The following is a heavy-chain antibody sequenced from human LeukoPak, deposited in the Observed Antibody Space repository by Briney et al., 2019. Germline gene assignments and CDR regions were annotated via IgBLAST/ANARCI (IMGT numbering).Heavy chain of an antibody. CDR1: GFTFSSYW. J-gene: IGHJ4*02. V-gene: IGHV3-74*01. D-gene: IGHD6-19*01. CDR2: INSDGSST. CDR3: AREVYSSGWSSFDY. Sequence: GGSLRLSCAASGFTFSSYWMHWVRHAPGKGLVWVSRINSDGSSTIHADSVKGRFTISRDSAKNTLYLQMNSLRAEDTAVYYCAREVYSSGWSSFDYWGQGTLVTVSS.